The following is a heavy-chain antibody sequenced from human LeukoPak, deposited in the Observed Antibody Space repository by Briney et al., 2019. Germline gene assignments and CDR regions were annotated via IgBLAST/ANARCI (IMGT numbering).Heavy chain of an antibody. J-gene: IGHJ6*02. Sequence: SETLSLTCTVSGGSISSYYWSWIRQPPGKGLEWIGYIYYSGSTNYNPSLKSRVTISVDTSKNQFSLKLSSVTAADTAVYYCAGLYYYGSGTDPPYYYYYGMDVWAQGPRSPSP. V-gene: IGHV4-59*01. D-gene: IGHD3-10*01. CDR2: IYYSGST. CDR3: AGLYYYGSGTDPPYYYYYGMDV. CDR1: GGSISSYY.